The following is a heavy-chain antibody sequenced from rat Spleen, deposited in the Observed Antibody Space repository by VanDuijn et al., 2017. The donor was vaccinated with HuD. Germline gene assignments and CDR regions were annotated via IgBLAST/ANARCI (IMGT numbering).Heavy chain of an antibody. CDR3: SSDNLDY. CDR2: ISYDGSST. D-gene: IGHD3-8*01. CDR1: GFTFSDYY. J-gene: IGHJ2*01. V-gene: IGHV5-22*01. Sequence: EVQLVESGGGLVQPGRSMKLSCAASGFTFSDYYMAWVRQAPKKGLEWVASISYDGSSTYYRDSVKGRFTISRDNAKSTLYLQMNSLRSEDTATYYCSSDNLDYWGQGVMVTVSS.